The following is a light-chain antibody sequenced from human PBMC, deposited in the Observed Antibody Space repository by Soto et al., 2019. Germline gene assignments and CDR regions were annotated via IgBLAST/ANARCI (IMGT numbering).Light chain of an antibody. J-gene: IGKJ1*01. V-gene: IGKV1-6*01. Sequence: ATQMTQSPSSLSASVGDRVAITCRASQDSGNDLGWYQQKPGKAPNLLIYAASSLQSGVPSRFSGSGSGTDFTLTISSLQPEDCATYYCLQDYNYPPTFGPGTKVDI. CDR1: QDSGND. CDR3: LQDYNYPPT. CDR2: AAS.